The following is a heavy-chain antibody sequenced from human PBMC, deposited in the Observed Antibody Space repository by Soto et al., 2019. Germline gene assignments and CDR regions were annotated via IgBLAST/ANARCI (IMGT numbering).Heavy chain of an antibody. J-gene: IGHJ3*02. CDR1: GGSISSYY. D-gene: IGHD3-3*01. CDR3: ARAYDFWGNAFGI. Sequence: PSETLSLTCTVSGGSISSYYWSWIRQPPGKGLEWIGYIYYSGSTNYNPSLKSRVTISVDTSKNQFSLKLSSVTAADTAVYYCARAYDFWGNAFGIWGQGTMVTVSS. CDR2: IYYSGST. V-gene: IGHV4-59*01.